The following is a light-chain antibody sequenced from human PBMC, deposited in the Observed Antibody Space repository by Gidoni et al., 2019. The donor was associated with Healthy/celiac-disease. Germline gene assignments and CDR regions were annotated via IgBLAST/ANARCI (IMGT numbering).Light chain of an antibody. V-gene: IGKV1-5*03. J-gene: IGKJ2*01. CDR2: KAS. Sequence: DIQMPQSPSTLSASVGDRVTITCRASQSISSWLAWYQQKPGKAPKLLIYKASSLESGVPSRFSGSGSGTEFTLTISSLQPDDFATYYCQQYNSYSPYTFXXXTKLEIK. CDR3: QQYNSYSPYT. CDR1: QSISSW.